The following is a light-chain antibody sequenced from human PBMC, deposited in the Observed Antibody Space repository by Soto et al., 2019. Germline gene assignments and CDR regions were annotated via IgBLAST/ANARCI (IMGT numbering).Light chain of an antibody. Sequence: EIVLTQSPATLSLSPGERATLSCRASQSVSSYLAWYQQKPGQAPRLLIYDASNRATGIPARFSGSGSGTDFTRTISRLAPEDFAAYYCQQRSTSPRTFGGGTTVEIK. CDR2: DAS. V-gene: IGKV3-11*01. CDR1: QSVSSY. J-gene: IGKJ4*01. CDR3: QQRSTSPRT.